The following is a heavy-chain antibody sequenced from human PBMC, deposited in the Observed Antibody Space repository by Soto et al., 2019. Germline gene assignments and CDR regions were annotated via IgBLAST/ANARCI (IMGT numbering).Heavy chain of an antibody. V-gene: IGHV1-18*01. CDR1: GDTFTNFG. CDR3: ATVLRGVVNWFDP. Sequence: HLVQSGPEVKKPGASITVSCKTSGDTFTNFGLSWVRQAPGQGLEWMGWIATYNSNRNYAQKFQGRLTLTTDTSTSTAYMALKRLRYDDTAVYYCATVLRGVVNWFDPLGQGTLVTVSS. D-gene: IGHD3-10*01. J-gene: IGHJ5*02. CDR2: IATYNSNR.